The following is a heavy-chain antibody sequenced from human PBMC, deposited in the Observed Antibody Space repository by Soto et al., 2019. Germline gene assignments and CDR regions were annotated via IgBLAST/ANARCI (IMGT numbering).Heavy chain of an antibody. Sequence: GESLKISCKGSGYSFTNYSINWVRQMPGKGLEWMGIIDPSDSYTKYSPSFQGHVTISADKSINIAYLQWSSLETSDTAMYYCARAFSGYSGPTSWGQGTQVTVSS. D-gene: IGHD5-12*01. CDR2: IDPSDSYT. CDR1: GYSFTNYS. V-gene: IGHV5-10-1*01. J-gene: IGHJ5*02. CDR3: ARAFSGYSGPTS.